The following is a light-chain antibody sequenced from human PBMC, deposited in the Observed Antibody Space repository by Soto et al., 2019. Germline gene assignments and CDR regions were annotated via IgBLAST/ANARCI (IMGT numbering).Light chain of an antibody. CDR2: DAS. CDR3: QQRNKWPPIFT. Sequence: EIVLTQSPATLSLSPGERATLSCRASQSVTNYLAWYQQKPGQAPRLLISDASNRATGIPARFSGSGSGTDFTLTISSLEPEDFAVYYCQQRNKWPPIFTFGPGTKVDVK. CDR1: QSVTNY. J-gene: IGKJ3*01. V-gene: IGKV3-11*01.